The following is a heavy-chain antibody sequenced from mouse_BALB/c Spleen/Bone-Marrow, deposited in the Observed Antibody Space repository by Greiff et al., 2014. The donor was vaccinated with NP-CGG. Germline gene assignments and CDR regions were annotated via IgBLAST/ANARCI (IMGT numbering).Heavy chain of an antibody. CDR2: IRNKANGYTT. Sequence: EVKLVESGGGLVQPGGSLRLSCATSGFTFTDYYMSWVRQPPGKALEWLGFIRNKANGYTTEYSASVKGRFTISRDNSQSILYLQMNTLRAEDSATYYCARGINYGYYWYFDVWGAGTTVTVSS. CDR1: GFTFTDYY. V-gene: IGHV7-3*02. CDR3: ARGINYGYYWYFDV. J-gene: IGHJ1*01. D-gene: IGHD2-2*01.